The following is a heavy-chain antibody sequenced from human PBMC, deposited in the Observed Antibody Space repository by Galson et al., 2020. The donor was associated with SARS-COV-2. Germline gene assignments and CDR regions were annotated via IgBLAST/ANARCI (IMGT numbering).Heavy chain of an antibody. CDR2: LKSNVHGGTT. Sequence: GESLKISCAASGFSFKTAWMSWVRQAPGKGLEWIGRLKSNVHGGTTDYAAHVEGRFTISRDDSKNTLFLQMYSLKTEDTAVYYCTAIVGAGDTVDNWGQGTMVTVSP. CDR1: GFSFKTAW. D-gene: IGHD1-26*01. V-gene: IGHV3-15*01. CDR3: TAIVGAGDTVDN. J-gene: IGHJ3*02.